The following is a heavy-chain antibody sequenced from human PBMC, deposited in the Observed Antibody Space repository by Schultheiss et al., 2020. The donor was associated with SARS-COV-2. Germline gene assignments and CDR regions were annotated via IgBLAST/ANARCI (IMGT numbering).Heavy chain of an antibody. V-gene: IGHV4-4*02. CDR2: IYHTGST. CDR3: ARDSTLNYYDSIGYPDY. J-gene: IGHJ4*02. D-gene: IGHD3-22*01. Sequence: SETLSLTCAVSGGSISSSNWWSWVRQTPGKGLEWIGEIYHTGSTNYNPSLKSRVTISVDKSKNQFSLKLSSVTAADTAVYYCARDSTLNYYDSIGYPDYWGQGTLVTVSS. CDR1: GGSISSSNW.